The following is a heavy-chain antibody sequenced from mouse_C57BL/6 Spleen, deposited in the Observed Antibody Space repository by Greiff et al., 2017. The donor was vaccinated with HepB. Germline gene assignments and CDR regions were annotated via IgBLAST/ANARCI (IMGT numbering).Heavy chain of an antibody. V-gene: IGHV1-69*01. CDR3: ARGIYYGSSHGGFAY. CDR2: IDPSDSYT. J-gene: IGHJ3*01. CDR1: GYTFTSYW. D-gene: IGHD1-1*01. Sequence: QVQLQQPGAELVMPGASVKLSCKASGYTFTSYWMHWVKQRPGQGLEWIGEIDPSDSYTNYNQQFKGKSTLTVDKSSSTAYMQLSSLTSEDSAVYYCARGIYYGSSHGGFAYWGQGTLVTVSA.